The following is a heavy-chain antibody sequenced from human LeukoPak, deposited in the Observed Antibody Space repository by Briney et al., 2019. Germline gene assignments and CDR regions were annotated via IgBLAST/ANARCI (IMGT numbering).Heavy chain of an antibody. CDR1: GGSINSYY. CDR2: IYYRGST. CDR3: ARHEITMGAFDI. Sequence: PAETLSLTCTLSGGSINSYYGIWIPHPPGKAVEGIGYIYYRGSTNYNPSLKSRVTISVDTSKNQFSLKLSSLTDADPAVYYCARHEITMGAFDIWGEGKIVTVSS. D-gene: IGHD3-10*01. J-gene: IGHJ3*02. V-gene: IGHV4-59*08.